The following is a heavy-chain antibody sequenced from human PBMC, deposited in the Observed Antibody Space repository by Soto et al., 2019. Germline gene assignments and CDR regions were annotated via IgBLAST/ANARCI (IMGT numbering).Heavy chain of an antibody. CDR1: GGSISSGDYY. Sequence: PSETLSLTCTVSGGSISSGDYYWSWIRQPPGKGLEWIGYIYYSGSTYYNPSLKSRVTISVDTSKNQFSLKLSSVTAADTAVYYCARAPIVVAKGYYYYGMDVWGQGTTVTVSS. CDR2: IYYSGST. CDR3: ARAPIVVAKGYYYYGMDV. V-gene: IGHV4-30-4*01. D-gene: IGHD3-22*01. J-gene: IGHJ6*02.